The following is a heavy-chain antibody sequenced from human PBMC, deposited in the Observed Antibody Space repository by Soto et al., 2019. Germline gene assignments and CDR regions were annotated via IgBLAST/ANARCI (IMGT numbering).Heavy chain of an antibody. CDR1: VYNFAGYW. CDR2: IYPSDSDT. CDR3: ARGGVSTRTFDY. D-gene: IGHD3-3*01. Sequence: GESLKISCKGSVYNFAGYWIAWSRQTPVKGLELMGIIYPSDSDTRYRPSFQGQVTISADKSISSAYLQLSSPRASDTAMYYCARGGVSTRTFDYWGKGNQVTVSS. J-gene: IGHJ4*02. V-gene: IGHV5-51*01.